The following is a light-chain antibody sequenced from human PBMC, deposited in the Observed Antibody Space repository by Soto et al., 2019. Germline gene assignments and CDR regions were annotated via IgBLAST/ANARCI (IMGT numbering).Light chain of an antibody. CDR3: QQRTNSWT. CDR2: DAA. Sequence: EIVLTQSPATLSLSPGESATLSCRASQSVSSSLAWYQQKPGQAPRLLIYDAANRATGIPARFSGSGSGTDFTLTISSLEPEDFAVYYCQQRTNSWTFGQGTKVDIK. J-gene: IGKJ1*01. V-gene: IGKV3-11*01. CDR1: QSVSSS.